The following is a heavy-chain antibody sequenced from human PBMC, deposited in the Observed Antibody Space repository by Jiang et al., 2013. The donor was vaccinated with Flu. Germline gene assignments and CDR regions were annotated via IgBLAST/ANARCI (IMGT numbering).Heavy chain of an antibody. D-gene: IGHD6-6*01. Sequence: SGAEVKKPGTSVKVSCKASGFTFTSSAVQWVRQARGQRLEWIGWIVVGSGNTNYAQKFQERVTITRDMSTSTAYMELSSLRSEDTAVYYCAADGPLSIAARPYYYYGMDVWGQGTTVTVSS. CDR2: IVVGSGNT. J-gene: IGHJ6*02. V-gene: IGHV1-58*01. CDR1: GFTFTSSA. CDR3: AADGPLSIAARPYYYYGMDV.